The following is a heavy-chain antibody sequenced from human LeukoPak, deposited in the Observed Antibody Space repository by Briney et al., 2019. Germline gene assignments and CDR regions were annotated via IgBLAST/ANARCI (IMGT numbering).Heavy chain of an antibody. Sequence: GGSLRLSCAASGFIFNNYGLIWVRQAPGKGLEWVSAISNDGGGSNYADFVKGRFTISRDNSKNTLFLQMNSLRAEDTALYYCAKGSSGYFVDLWGQGTLVTVSS. CDR2: ISNDGGGS. CDR1: GFIFNNYG. D-gene: IGHD3-22*01. J-gene: IGHJ5*02. CDR3: AKGSSGYFVDL. V-gene: IGHV3-23*01.